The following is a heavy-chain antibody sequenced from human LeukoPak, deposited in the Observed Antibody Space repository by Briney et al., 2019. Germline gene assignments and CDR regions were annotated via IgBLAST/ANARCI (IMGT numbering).Heavy chain of an antibody. CDR3: ARVVAAVYYYMDV. D-gene: IGHD6-13*01. J-gene: IGHJ6*03. CDR1: GFIVNSYA. Sequence: GGSLRLSCAASGFIVNSYAMSWVRQAPGKGLAWVSLIYSDGVTQYADSVKGRFTISRDNSKNTLYLQMNSLRAEDTAVYYCARVVAAVYYYMDVWGKGTTVTVSS. CDR2: IYSDGVT. V-gene: IGHV3-66*01.